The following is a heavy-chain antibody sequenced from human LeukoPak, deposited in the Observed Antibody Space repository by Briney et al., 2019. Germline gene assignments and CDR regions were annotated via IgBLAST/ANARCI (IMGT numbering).Heavy chain of an antibody. V-gene: IGHV3-21*01. Sequence: SGGSLRLSCAPSGFIFSTYSMNWVRQAPGKGLEWVSYIGSTGDYIFYADSVKGRFTISRDNAKNSLYLQLNNLRVEDTAVYYCARHRLDYDSSGYYPDYWGQGTLVTVSS. D-gene: IGHD3-22*01. CDR2: IGSTGDYI. CDR3: ARHRLDYDSSGYYPDY. CDR1: GFIFSTYS. J-gene: IGHJ4*02.